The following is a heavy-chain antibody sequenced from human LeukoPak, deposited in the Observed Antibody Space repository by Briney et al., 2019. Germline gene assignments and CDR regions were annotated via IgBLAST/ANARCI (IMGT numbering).Heavy chain of an antibody. CDR1: GGTFSSYA. V-gene: IGHV1-69*05. CDR3: ARGGAYDFWSGYYFPQYYYYYMDV. CDR2: IIPIFGTA. D-gene: IGHD3-3*01. Sequence: GASVKVSCKASGGTFSSYAISWVRQAPGQGLEWMGGIIPIFGTANYAQKFLGRVTITTDESTSTAYMELSSLRSEDTAVYYCARGGAYDFWSGYYFPQYYYYYMDVWGKGTTVTVSS. J-gene: IGHJ6*03.